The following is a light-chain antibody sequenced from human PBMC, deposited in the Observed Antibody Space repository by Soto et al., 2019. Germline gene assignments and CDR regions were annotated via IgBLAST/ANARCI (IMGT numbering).Light chain of an antibody. CDR2: DAS. Sequence: DIQMTQSPSSLSAFVGDKVTITCQASQDISNCLNWYQQKLGRAPKLLIYDASNLESGVPSRFSGSSSGTHFIFNISDLQPEDIANYYCRQYNPVPPWTFGQGTKVEI. CDR1: QDISNC. V-gene: IGKV1-33*01. CDR3: RQYNPVPPWT. J-gene: IGKJ1*01.